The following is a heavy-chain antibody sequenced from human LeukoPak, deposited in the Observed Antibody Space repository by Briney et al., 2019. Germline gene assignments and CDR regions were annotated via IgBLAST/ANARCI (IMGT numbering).Heavy chain of an antibody. Sequence: SETLSLTCTVSGGSISSSSSYWTWIRKPAGKGLEWIGRIHISGSTNYNPSLKSRVTMSVDTSKNQFSLRVSSVTAADTAVYYCARSTRSSGYGMDVWGQGTTVTVSS. CDR1: GGSISSSSSY. D-gene: IGHD2-2*01. CDR3: ARSTRSSGYGMDV. V-gene: IGHV4-61*02. J-gene: IGHJ6*02. CDR2: IHISGST.